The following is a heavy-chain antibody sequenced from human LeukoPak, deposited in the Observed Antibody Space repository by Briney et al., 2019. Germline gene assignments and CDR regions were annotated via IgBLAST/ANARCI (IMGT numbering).Heavy chain of an antibody. J-gene: IGHJ6*02. CDR2: IYYSGST. D-gene: IGHD2-15*01. V-gene: IGHV4-59*08. Sequence: SETLSLTCTVSGGSISSYYWSWIRQPPGKGLEWIGYIYYSGSTNYNPSLKSRVTISVDTSKNQFSLKLSSVTAADTAVYYCARSIGYCSGGSCLAYYYYGMDVWGQGTTVTVSS. CDR1: GGSISSYY. CDR3: ARSIGYCSGGSCLAYYYYGMDV.